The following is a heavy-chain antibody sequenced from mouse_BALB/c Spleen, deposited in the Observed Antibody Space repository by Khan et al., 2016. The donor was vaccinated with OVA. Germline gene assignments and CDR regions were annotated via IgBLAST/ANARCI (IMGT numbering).Heavy chain of an antibody. CDR3: ATLYDNPIPY. D-gene: IGHD2-3*01. V-gene: IGHV14-3*02. CDR1: DFNIKDTY. J-gene: IGHJ3*01. CDR2: IDPANGDI. Sequence: VQLQQSGAEFVKPGASVRLSCTGSDFNIKDTYIHWVKQRPEQGLEWIGRIDPANGDIKYDPKFQGKATIQTDTSSNTAYLEVSSLTSKETADDYCATLYDNPIPYWGQGTLVTVSA.